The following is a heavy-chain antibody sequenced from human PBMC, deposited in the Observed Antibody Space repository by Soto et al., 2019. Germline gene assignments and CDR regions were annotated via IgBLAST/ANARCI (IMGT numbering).Heavy chain of an antibody. CDR1: GDSISSRSYY. CDR3: AKQRTSGGTQAYFVV. V-gene: IGHV4-39*01. CDR2: IYYSGST. D-gene: IGHD1-26*01. J-gene: IGHJ4*02. Sequence: SETLSLTCTVTGDSISSRSYYWGWIRQPPGKGLEWIGSIYYSGSTYNNPSLRSRVSMSIDTSKDQFSLKLKSVTAADTALYLCAKQRTSGGTQAYFVVWGPGSRVTVSS.